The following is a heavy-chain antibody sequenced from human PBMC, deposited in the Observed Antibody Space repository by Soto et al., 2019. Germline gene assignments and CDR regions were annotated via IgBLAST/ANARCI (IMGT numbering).Heavy chain of an antibody. CDR3: ARRDIVVVPAVMGEYYYYGMDV. CDR2: IYHSGST. D-gene: IGHD2-2*01. Sequence: SETLSLTCAVSGGSISSSNWWSWVRQPPGKGLEWIGEIYHSGSTNYNPSLKSRVTISVDKSKNQFSLKLSSVTAADTAVYYCARRDIVVVPAVMGEYYYYGMDVWGHGTTVTVSS. V-gene: IGHV4-4*02. CDR1: GGSISSSNW. J-gene: IGHJ6*02.